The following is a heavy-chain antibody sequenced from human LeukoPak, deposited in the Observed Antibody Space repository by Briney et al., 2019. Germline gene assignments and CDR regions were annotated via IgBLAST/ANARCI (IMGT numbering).Heavy chain of an antibody. CDR2: INHSGST. Sequence: SETLSLTCAVYGGSFSGYYWSWIRQPPGKELEWIGEINHSGSTNYNPSLKSRVTISVDTSKNQFSLKLSSVTAADTAVYYCARGRQWLVYWGQGTLVTVSS. CDR1: GGSFSGYY. J-gene: IGHJ4*02. CDR3: ARGRQWLVY. D-gene: IGHD6-19*01. V-gene: IGHV4-34*01.